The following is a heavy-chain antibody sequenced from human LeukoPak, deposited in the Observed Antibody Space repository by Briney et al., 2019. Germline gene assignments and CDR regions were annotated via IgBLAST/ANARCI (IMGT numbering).Heavy chain of an antibody. CDR3: ARGYYDSSGFNWFDP. J-gene: IGHJ5*02. D-gene: IGHD3-22*01. Sequence: GGSLRLSCAASGFTFSSYGMSWVRQAPGKGLEWVSAISGSGGSTYYADSVKGRFTISRDNSKNTLYLQMNSLRAEDTAVYYCARGYYDSSGFNWFDPWGQGTLVTVSS. CDR2: ISGSGGST. V-gene: IGHV3-23*01. CDR1: GFTFSSYG.